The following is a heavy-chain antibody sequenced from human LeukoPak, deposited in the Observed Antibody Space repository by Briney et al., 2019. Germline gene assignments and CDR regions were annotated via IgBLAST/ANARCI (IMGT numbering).Heavy chain of an antibody. CDR2: IYGGGNI. CDR3: ASRHCSGGGCYFAGADPFDY. CDR1: GLPVSSTY. J-gene: IGHJ4*02. D-gene: IGHD2-15*01. Sequence: GGSLRLSCAASGLPVSSTYMSWFRQAPGKGLEWVSVIYGGGNIYYIDSVKGRFTISRDTSKNTLYLQMNSLRAEDTAVYYCASRHCSGGGCYFAGADPFDYWGQGTLVTVSS. V-gene: IGHV3-53*01.